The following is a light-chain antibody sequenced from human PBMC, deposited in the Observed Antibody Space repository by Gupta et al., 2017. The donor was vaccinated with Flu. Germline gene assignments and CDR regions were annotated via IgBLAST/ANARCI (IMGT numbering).Light chain of an antibody. J-gene: IGLJ3*02. V-gene: IGLV2-18*01. CDR2: EDI. Sequence: QSALTQPPSVSGSPGQSVTISCTGTSSDVGRYDRVSWYQQPPGTAPKLIVFEDINRPSGVPDRSSGSKSGNTASLTISGLQAEDEADYYCSFYTSSSTLMFGGGTKLTVL. CDR3: SFYTSSSTLM. CDR1: SSDVGRYDR.